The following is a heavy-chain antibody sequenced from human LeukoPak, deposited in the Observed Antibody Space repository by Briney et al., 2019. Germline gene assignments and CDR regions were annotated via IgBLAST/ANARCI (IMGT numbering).Heavy chain of an antibody. V-gene: IGHV3-15*01. CDR2: IKSKTDGGTT. CDR1: GFTFNYAW. J-gene: IGHJ3*02. CDR3: TTDVLVVAASHDTFDI. D-gene: IGHD2-15*01. Sequence: GGSLRLSCAASGFTFNYAWMSWVRQAPGKGLEWVGRIKSKTDGGTTDYAAPVKGRFTISGDDSKNTLYLQMNSLKTEDTAVYYCTTDVLVVAASHDTFDIWGQGTMVTVSS.